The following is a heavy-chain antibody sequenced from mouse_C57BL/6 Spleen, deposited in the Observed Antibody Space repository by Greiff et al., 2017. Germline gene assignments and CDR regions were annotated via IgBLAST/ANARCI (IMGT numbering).Heavy chain of an antibody. J-gene: IGHJ2*01. D-gene: IGHD2-3*01. CDR1: GYTFTSYG. CDR2: IYPRSGNT. Sequence: VKLMESGAELARPGASVKLSCKASGYTFTSYGISWVKQRTGQGLEWIGEIYPRSGNTYYNEKFKGKATLTADKSSSTAYMELRSLTSEDSAVYFCARWDDGYYVDYWGQGTTLTVSS. CDR3: ARWDDGYYVDY. V-gene: IGHV1-81*01.